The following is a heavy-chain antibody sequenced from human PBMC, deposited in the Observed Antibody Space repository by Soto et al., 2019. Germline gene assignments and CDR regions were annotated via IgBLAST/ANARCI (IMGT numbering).Heavy chain of an antibody. D-gene: IGHD2-15*01. CDR2: ISGSGGST. J-gene: IGHJ4*02. CDR3: AKFRSRGRSRGYYFDY. V-gene: IGHV3-23*01. CDR1: GFTFSSYA. Sequence: GRSLRLSCAASGFTFSSYAMSWVRQAPGKGLEWVSAISGSGGSTYYADSVKGRFTISRDNSKNTLYLQMNSLRAEDTAVYYCAKFRSRGRSRGYYFDYWGQGNLVTVSS.